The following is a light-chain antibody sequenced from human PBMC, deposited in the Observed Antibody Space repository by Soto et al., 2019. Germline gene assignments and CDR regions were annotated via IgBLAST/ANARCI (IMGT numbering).Light chain of an antibody. Sequence: IAMTNSLATFYVSPRDTATLSCRASQSVRSNLAWYQHKPGQAPRLLIYDGSTRALGIPARFSGSESGTEFTLTISSLQSEDFAVYFCQQYDEWPINFGQGTRLEIK. J-gene: IGKJ5*01. CDR3: QQYDEWPIN. CDR1: QSVRSN. V-gene: IGKV3-15*01. CDR2: DGS.